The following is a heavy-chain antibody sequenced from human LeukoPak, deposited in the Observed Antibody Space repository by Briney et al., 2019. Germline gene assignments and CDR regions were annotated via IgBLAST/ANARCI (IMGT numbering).Heavy chain of an antibody. CDR2: INPSGGST. CDR3: ARSVDSDYGHVDV. CDR1: GYTFTSYY. J-gene: IGHJ6*02. Sequence: ASVKVSCKASGYTFTSYYMHWVRQAPGQGLEWMGIINPSGGSTSYAQKFQGRVTMTTDTSTSTAYMELRSLRSDDTAVYYCARSVDSDYGHVDVWGQGTTVTVSS. V-gene: IGHV1-46*01. D-gene: IGHD4-17*01.